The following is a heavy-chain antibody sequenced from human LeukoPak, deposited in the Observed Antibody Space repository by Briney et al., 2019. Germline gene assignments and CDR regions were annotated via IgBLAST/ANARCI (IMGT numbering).Heavy chain of an antibody. J-gene: IGHJ4*02. D-gene: IGHD6-19*01. CDR2: IAASGST. CDR1: GGSISNYY. Sequence: PSETLSLTCSVSGGSISNYYWSWIRQPDGKRLEWIGRIAASGSTNYHPSLKSRVTMSVDTSNNHVSLKVASVTAADTAVYYCARSVADTANFEYWGQGTLVTVSS. CDR3: ARSVADTANFEY. V-gene: IGHV4-4*07.